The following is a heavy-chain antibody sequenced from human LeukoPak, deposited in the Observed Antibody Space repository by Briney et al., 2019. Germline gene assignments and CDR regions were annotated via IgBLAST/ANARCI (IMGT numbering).Heavy chain of an antibody. D-gene: IGHD2-2*01. CDR1: GGSFSGYY. V-gene: IGHV4-34*01. CDR2: INHSGST. J-gene: IGHJ5*02. Sequence: SETLSPTCAVYGGSFSGYYWSWIRQPPGRGLEWIGEINHSGSTNYNPSLKSRVTISVDTSKNQFSLKLSSVTAADTAVYYCAIHIVVVPAAKKKNWFDPWGQGTLVTVSS. CDR3: AIHIVVVPAAKKKNWFDP.